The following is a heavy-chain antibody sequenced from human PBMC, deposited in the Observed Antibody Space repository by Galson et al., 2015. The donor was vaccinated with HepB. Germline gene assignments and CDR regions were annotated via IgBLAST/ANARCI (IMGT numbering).Heavy chain of an antibody. J-gene: IGHJ4*02. CDR3: AKAISPKYSSNSLTD. CDR2: ISWDGGST. D-gene: IGHD6-13*01. CDR1: RFTFDDYA. Sequence: SLRLSCAASRFTFDDYAMHWVRQAPGKGLEWVSLISWDGGSTYYADSVRGRFTISRDNSKNSLYLQMNSLRAVDTALYYVAKAISPKYSSNSLTDRGQGTLVTVSS. V-gene: IGHV3-43D*03.